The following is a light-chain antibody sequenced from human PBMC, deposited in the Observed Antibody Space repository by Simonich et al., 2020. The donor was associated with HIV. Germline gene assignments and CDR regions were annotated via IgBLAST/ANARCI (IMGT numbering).Light chain of an antibody. Sequence: QSALTQPASVSGSPGQSITISCTGTSSDVGGYNYVSWYQKHPGKAPKLMIYEVSKRPSGVPDRFSGCKSGNTASLTVSGLQAEDEADYYCSSYTNNNTYVVFGGGTKLTVL. J-gene: IGLJ2*01. CDR3: SSYTNNNTYVV. V-gene: IGLV2-14*01. CDR2: EVS. CDR1: SSDVGGYNY.